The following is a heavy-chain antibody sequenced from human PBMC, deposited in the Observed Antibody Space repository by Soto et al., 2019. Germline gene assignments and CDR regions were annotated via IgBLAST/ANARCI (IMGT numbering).Heavy chain of an antibody. CDR1: GFTFSNNA. J-gene: IGHJ6*02. Sequence: GGSLRLSCAASGFTFSNNAMSWFRQAPGKGLEWVSSISGSGVGTYYADSVKGRFTISRDNSKNTLFLQMNSLRAEDSAVYYCAKAITGTTGGMDVWGQGTTVTVSS. D-gene: IGHD1-20*01. V-gene: IGHV3-23*01. CDR2: ISGSGVGT. CDR3: AKAITGTTGGMDV.